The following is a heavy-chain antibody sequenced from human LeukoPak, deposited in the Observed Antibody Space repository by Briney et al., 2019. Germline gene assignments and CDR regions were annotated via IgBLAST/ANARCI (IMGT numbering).Heavy chain of an antibody. Sequence: PGGSLRLSCAASGFTFSSYGMHWVRQAPGKGLEWVAFIRYDGSNKYYADSVKGRFTISRDNSKNTLYLQMNSLRAEDTAVYYCAKDQLGYCSSTSCYPFDYWGQGTLVTVSS. V-gene: IGHV3-30*02. J-gene: IGHJ4*02. CDR3: AKDQLGYCSSTSCYPFDY. CDR1: GFTFSSYG. D-gene: IGHD2-2*01. CDR2: IRYDGSNK.